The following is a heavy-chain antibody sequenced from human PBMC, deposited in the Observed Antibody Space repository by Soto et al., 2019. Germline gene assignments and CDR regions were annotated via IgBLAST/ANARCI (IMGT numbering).Heavy chain of an antibody. CDR1: GFTVSSYA. D-gene: IGHD6-19*01. Sequence: GGSLRLSCAASGFTVSSYAMSWVRQAPGKGLEWVSAISGSGGSTYYADSVKGRFTISRDNSKNTLYLQMNSLRAEDTAVYYCAKEGWMVTFYYYYGMDVWGQGTTVTVSS. V-gene: IGHV3-23*01. CDR2: ISGSGGST. CDR3: AKEGWMVTFYYYYGMDV. J-gene: IGHJ6*02.